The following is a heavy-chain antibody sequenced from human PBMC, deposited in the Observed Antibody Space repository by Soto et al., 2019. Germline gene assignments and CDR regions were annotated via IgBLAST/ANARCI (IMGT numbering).Heavy chain of an antibody. CDR1: GFTFSTYG. V-gene: IGHV3-33*01. J-gene: IGHJ4*02. CDR2: IWYDGSKK. Sequence: QVHLVESGGGVVQPGRSLRLSCAASGFTFSTYGMHWVRQAPGKGLEWVAVIWYDGSKKYYADSVKGRFIISRDNSKNTLYLQMDSLRAEDTAVYYCARDVFTFGGVWQWGQGTLVTVSS. CDR3: ARDVFTFGGVWQ. D-gene: IGHD3-16*01.